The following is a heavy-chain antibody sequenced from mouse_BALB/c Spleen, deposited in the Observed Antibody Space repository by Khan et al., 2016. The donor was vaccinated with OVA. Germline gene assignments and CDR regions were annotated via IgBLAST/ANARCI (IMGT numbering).Heavy chain of an antibody. Sequence: QIQLVQSGPELKKPGETVKLSCKASGYTFTNYGMNWVKQAPEKGLKWMGWINTYTGEPTYADDFKGRFVFSLETSASTAYLQISNLKNEDMTTYFCARIASYWYSDVWGAGTTVTVSS. J-gene: IGHJ1*01. V-gene: IGHV9-1*02. CDR3: ARIASYWYSDV. CDR1: GYTFTNYG. CDR2: INTYTGEP.